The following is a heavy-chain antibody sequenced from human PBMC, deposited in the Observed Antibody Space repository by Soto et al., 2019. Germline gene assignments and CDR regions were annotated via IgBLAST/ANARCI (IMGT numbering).Heavy chain of an antibody. J-gene: IGHJ4*02. CDR1: AFTFSNYV. V-gene: IGHV3-23*01. Sequence: PGGSLRLSCAASAFTFSNYVMSWVRQAPGKGLEWVSAISGNSGGTYYTDSVKGRLTISRDNSKNTLYLQMNSLRADDTAMYYCAKGSTAARPYFFDYWGRGTLVTVSS. CDR2: ISGNSGGT. CDR3: AKGSTAARPYFFDY. D-gene: IGHD6-6*01.